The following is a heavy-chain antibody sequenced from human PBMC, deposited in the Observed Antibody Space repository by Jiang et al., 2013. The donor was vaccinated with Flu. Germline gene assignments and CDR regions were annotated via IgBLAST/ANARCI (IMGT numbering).Heavy chain of an antibody. Sequence: GAEVKKPGASVTVSCRYTFTRYAIHWVRQAPGQSLEWMGWINAANGNTEYSQKFQGRVTINRDTSATTAYMELRSLRSDDTAVYYCARQRGHYSGYRWYFDYWGQGTVVTVSS. CDR2: INAANGNT. J-gene: IGHJ4*02. CDR3: ARQRGHYSGYRWYFDY. D-gene: IGHD5-12*01. CDR1: YTFTRYA. V-gene: IGHV1-3*01.